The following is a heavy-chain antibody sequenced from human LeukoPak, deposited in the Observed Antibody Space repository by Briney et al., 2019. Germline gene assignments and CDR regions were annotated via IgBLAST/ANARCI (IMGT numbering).Heavy chain of an antibody. D-gene: IGHD2/OR15-2a*01. CDR1: GYTFTSYG. CDR3: ARVSTNSRVAGYDPQWYFDL. V-gene: IGHV1-18*01. J-gene: IGHJ2*01. Sequence: GASVKVSCKASGYTFTSYGISWVRQAPGQGLEWMGWISAYNGNTNYLQKFQGRVTMTTDTSTNTAYMELRSLRSDDTAVYYCARVSTNSRVAGYDPQWYFDLWGRGTLVTVSS. CDR2: ISAYNGNT.